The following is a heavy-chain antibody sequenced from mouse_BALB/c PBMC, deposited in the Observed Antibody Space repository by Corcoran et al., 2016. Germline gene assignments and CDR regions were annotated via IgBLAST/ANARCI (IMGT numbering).Heavy chain of an antibody. Sequence: EVQLQQSGAELVKPGASVKLSCTASGFNIKDTYMHWVKQRPEQGLEWIGRIDPANGYTKYDPKFQGKATIPADTSSNTAYLQLSSLTSEDTAFYYCASWDWYFDVWGAGTTVTVSS. CDR2: IDPANGYT. J-gene: IGHJ1*01. CDR1: GFNIKDTY. CDR3: ASWDWYFDV. V-gene: IGHV14-3*02.